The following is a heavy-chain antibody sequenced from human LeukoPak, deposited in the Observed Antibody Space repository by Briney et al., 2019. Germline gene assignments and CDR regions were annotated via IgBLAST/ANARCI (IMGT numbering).Heavy chain of an antibody. CDR1: GYTFTVYY. CDR3: AIELQWLAKYGEFGY. J-gene: IGHJ4*02. D-gene: IGHD6-19*01. V-gene: IGHV1-2*02. Sequence: ASVTVSFTASGYTFTVYYMHRVRQAPGQGLEWMGWINPNSGGTNYAQKFQCRVTMTSDTSISTAYMELSRLRSDDTAVYYCAIELQWLAKYGEFGYWGQGTLVTVSS. CDR2: INPNSGGT.